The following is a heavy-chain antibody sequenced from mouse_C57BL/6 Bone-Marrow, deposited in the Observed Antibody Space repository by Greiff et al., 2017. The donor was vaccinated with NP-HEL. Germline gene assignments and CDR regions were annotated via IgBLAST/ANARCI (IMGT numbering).Heavy chain of an antibody. CDR2: ISNGGGST. Sequence: EVKVVESGGGLVQPGGSLKLSCAASGFTFSDYYMYWVRQTPEKRLEWVAYISNGGGSTYYPDTVKGRFTISRDNAKNTLYLQMSRLKSEDTAMYYCARKDDYDEYAMDYWGQGTSVTVSS. CDR3: ARKDDYDEYAMDY. CDR1: GFTFSDYY. V-gene: IGHV5-12*01. D-gene: IGHD2-4*01. J-gene: IGHJ4*01.